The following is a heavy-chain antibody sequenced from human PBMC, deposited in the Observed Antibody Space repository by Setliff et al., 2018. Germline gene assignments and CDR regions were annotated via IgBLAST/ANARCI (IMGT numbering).Heavy chain of an antibody. CDR1: GGPISNSTSY. V-gene: IGHV4-39*07. J-gene: IGHJ2*01. Sequence: PSETLSLTCTVSGGPISNSTSYWGWIRQPPGKGLEWIGSINYHGNIFHDGTTHSTYYNPSLKSRVTISIDTSKSQFSLKLSSVTAADTALYYCAGNPDYLQYSFDLWGRGTLVTVSS. CDR3: AGNPDYLQYSFDL. CDR2: INYHGNIFHDGTTHST. D-gene: IGHD6-6*01.